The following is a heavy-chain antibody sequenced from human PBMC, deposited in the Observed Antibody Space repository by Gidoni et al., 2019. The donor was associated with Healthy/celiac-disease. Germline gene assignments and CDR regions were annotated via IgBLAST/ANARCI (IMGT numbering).Heavy chain of an antibody. Sequence: QVQLQQSGPGLVKPSQTLSLTCAISGDSVSSTTAAWNWIRQSPSRGLEWLGRTYYRSKWYNDYAVSVKSRITINPDTSKNQFSLQLNSVTPEDTAVYYCARDRADGLLWFGESYYFDYWGQGTLVTVSS. CDR1: GDSVSSTTAA. J-gene: IGHJ4*02. D-gene: IGHD3-10*01. V-gene: IGHV6-1*01. CDR2: TYYRSKWYN. CDR3: ARDRADGLLWFGESYYFDY.